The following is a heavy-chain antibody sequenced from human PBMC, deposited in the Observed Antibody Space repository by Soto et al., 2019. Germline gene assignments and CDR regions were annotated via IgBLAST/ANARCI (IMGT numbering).Heavy chain of an antibody. CDR2: IYYSGST. V-gene: IGHV4-30-4*01. D-gene: IGHD1-1*01. CDR1: GGSISSGDYY. CDR3: ARERTVERDWFDP. J-gene: IGHJ5*02. Sequence: QVQLQESGPGLVKPSQTLSLTCTVSGGSISSGDYYWSWIRQPPGKGLEWIGYIYYSGSTYYNPSLKSRVTISVDTSKNQFSLKLSSVTGADTAVYYCARERTVERDWFDPWGQGTLVTVSS.